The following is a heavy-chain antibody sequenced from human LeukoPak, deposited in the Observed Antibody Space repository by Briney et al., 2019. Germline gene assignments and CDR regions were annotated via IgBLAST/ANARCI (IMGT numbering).Heavy chain of an antibody. Sequence: SETLSLTCTVSGGSISSYYWSWIRQPPGKGLEWIGYIYYCGSTNYNPSLKSRVTISVDTSKNQFSLKLSSVTAADTAVYYCARQAYCGGDCYSLDVWGQGTTVTVSS. CDR3: ARQAYCGGDCYSLDV. D-gene: IGHD2-21*02. J-gene: IGHJ6*02. V-gene: IGHV4-59*08. CDR2: IYYCGST. CDR1: GGSISSYY.